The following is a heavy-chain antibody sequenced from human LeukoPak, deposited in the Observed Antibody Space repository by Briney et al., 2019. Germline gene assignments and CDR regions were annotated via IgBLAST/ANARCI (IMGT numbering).Heavy chain of an antibody. V-gene: IGHV1-3*01. CDR3: AREPAGSGVLFDY. D-gene: IGHD3-10*01. CDR1: GYTFTSYA. CDR2: INAGNGNT. J-gene: IGHJ4*02. Sequence: GASVKVSCKASGYTFTSYAMHWVRQAPGQRLEWMGWINAGNGNTKYSQKFQGRVTITRDTSASTAYMELSSLRSEDTAVYYCAREPAGSGVLFDYWGQGTLVTVSS.